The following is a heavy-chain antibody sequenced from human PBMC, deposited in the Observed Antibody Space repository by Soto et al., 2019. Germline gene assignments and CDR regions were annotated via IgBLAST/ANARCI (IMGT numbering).Heavy chain of an antibody. V-gene: IGHV1-46*01. D-gene: IGHD2-15*01. CDR1: GYTFISYY. CDR3: ASGYPRSGRLVWFVP. CDR2: INPRDGSP. J-gene: IGHJ5*02. Sequence: ASVKVSCKASGYTFISYYILWVRQAPGQGLEWMGIINPRDGSPTYAQKFQGRVLLTRDTPTDTVYMDLSSLRSEDTAVYYLASGYPRSGRLVWFVPWGQGTLVIVSS.